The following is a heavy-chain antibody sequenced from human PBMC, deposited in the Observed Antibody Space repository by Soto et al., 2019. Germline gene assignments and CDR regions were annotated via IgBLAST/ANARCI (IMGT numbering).Heavy chain of an antibody. V-gene: IGHV1-3*01. D-gene: IGHD2-8*01. Sequence: GASVKVSCKASGYTFTSYAMHWVRQAPGQRLEWMGWINAGNGNTKYSQKFQGRVTITRDTSASTAYMELSSLRSEDTAVYYCARSTNIVLMVYAIGLMDVWGKGTTVTVSS. CDR1: GYTFTSYA. CDR3: ARSTNIVLMVYAIGLMDV. CDR2: INAGNGNT. J-gene: IGHJ6*03.